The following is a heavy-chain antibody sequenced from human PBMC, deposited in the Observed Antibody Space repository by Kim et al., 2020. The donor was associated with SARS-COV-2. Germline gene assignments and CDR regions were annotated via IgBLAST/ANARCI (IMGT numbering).Heavy chain of an antibody. J-gene: IGHJ1*01. CDR3: ATTHPDNSLAAAGSQPLFQH. D-gene: IGHD6-13*01. CDR1: GFTVSSNY. V-gene: IGHV3-53*01. Sequence: GGSLRLSCAASGFTVSSNYMSWVRQAPGKGLEWVSVIYSGGSTYYADSVKGRFTISRDNSKNTLYLQMNSLRAEDTAVYYCATTHPDNSLAAAGSQPLFQHWGQGTLVTVSS. CDR2: IYSGGST.